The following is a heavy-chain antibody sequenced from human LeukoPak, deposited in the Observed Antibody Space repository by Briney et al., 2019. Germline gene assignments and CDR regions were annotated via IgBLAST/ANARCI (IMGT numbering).Heavy chain of an antibody. CDR3: ARVPRSTRIPIFR. J-gene: IGHJ4*02. V-gene: IGHV3-48*03. CDR2: ISSSGDTI. D-gene: IGHD3-3*01. Sequence: GGSLRLSCAASEFTFSSYEMNWVRQAPGKGLECVSYISSSGDTIYYADSVKGRFTISRDNAKNSLYLQMNSLKAEDTAVYYCARVPRSTRIPIFRWGQGTLVTVSS. CDR1: EFTFSSYE.